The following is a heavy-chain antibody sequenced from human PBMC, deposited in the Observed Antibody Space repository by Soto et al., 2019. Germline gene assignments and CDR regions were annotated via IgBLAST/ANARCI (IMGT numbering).Heavy chain of an antibody. CDR1: GFTFSSYD. J-gene: IGHJ4*02. CDR3: ASPGRYSLFDY. CDR2: IGTAGDT. Sequence: GGSLRLSCAASGFTFSSYDMHWVRQATGKGLEWVSAIGTAGDTYYPGSVKGRFTISRENAKNSLYLQMNSLRAEDTAVYYCASPGRYSLFDYWGQGTLVTVSS. D-gene: IGHD6-19*01. V-gene: IGHV3-13*01.